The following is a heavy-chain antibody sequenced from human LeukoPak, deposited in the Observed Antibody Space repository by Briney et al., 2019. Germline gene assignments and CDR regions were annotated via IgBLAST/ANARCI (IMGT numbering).Heavy chain of an antibody. CDR3: ARVPYCSSTSCESWIDY. D-gene: IGHD2-2*01. CDR1: GFTFSSYG. J-gene: IGHJ4*02. V-gene: IGHV3-33*01. CDR2: IWYDGSNK. Sequence: PGGSLRLSCAASGFTFSSYGMHWVRQAPGKGLEWVAVIWYDGSNKYYADSVKGRSTISRDNSKNTLYLQMNSLRAEDTAVYYCARVPYCSSTSCESWIDYWGQGTLVTVSS.